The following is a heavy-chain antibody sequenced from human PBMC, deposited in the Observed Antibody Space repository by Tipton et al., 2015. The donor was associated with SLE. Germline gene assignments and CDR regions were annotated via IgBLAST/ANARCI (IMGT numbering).Heavy chain of an antibody. V-gene: IGHV3-33*01. D-gene: IGHD5-18*01. CDR3: ASDADTGYFDY. CDR2: IWYDGSNK. J-gene: IGHJ4*02. Sequence: SLRLSCAASGFTFSSYGMHWVRQAPGTGLEWVAVIWYDGSNKYYADSVKGRFTISRDNSKNTLYLQMNSLRAEDTAVYYCASDADTGYFDYWGQGTLVTVSS. CDR1: GFTFSSYG.